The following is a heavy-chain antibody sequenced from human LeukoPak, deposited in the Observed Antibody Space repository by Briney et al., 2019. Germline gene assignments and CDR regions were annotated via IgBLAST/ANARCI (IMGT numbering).Heavy chain of an antibody. CDR1: GFTFSRYR. V-gene: IGHV3-48*02. Sequence: GGSLRLSCVASGFTFSRYRMNWVRQAQGKGLEWIAYIRSSGDTIYYADSVQGRFTISRDTAKNSLYLQMNNLRDEDTAVYYCTRDPEALDYWGQGTVVTVTS. CDR2: IRSSGDTI. CDR3: TRDPEALDY. J-gene: IGHJ4*02.